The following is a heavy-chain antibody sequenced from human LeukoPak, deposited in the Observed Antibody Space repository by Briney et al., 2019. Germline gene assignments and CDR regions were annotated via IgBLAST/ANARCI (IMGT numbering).Heavy chain of an antibody. CDR3: ARGVRGVISVFDY. CDR1: GYSFTSYW. J-gene: IGHJ4*02. Sequence: GESLKTSCKGSGYSFTSYWISWVRQMPGKGLEWMGRIDPSDSYTNYSPSFQGHVTISADKSISTAYLQWSSLKASDTAMYYCARGVRGVISVFDYWGQGTLVTVSS. D-gene: IGHD3-10*01. V-gene: IGHV5-10-1*01. CDR2: IDPSDSYT.